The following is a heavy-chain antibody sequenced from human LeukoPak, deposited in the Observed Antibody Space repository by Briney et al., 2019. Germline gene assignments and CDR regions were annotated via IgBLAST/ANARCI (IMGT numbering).Heavy chain of an antibody. CDR2: IYYSGST. CDR3: ARVWATGTTYDP. V-gene: IGHV4-31*03. Sequence: SETLSLTCTVSGGSISSSSYYWSWIRQHPGKGLEWIGYIYYSGSTYYNPSLKSRVTISVDTSKNQFSLKLSSVTAADTAVYYCARVWATGTTYDPWGQGTLVTVSS. J-gene: IGHJ5*02. D-gene: IGHD1-7*01. CDR1: GGSISSSSYY.